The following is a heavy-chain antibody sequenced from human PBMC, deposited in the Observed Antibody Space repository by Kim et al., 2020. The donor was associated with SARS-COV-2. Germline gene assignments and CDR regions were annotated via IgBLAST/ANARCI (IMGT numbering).Heavy chain of an antibody. J-gene: IGHJ6*02. CDR3: ASCIAARPSYYYGMDV. V-gene: IGHV4-39*01. Sequence: LKRRVTISVDTSKNQFSLKLSSVTAADTAVYYCASCIAARPSYYYGMDVWGQGTTVTVSS. D-gene: IGHD6-6*01.